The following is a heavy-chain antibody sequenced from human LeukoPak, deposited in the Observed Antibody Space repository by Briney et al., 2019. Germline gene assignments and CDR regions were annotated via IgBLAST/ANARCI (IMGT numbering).Heavy chain of an antibody. CDR2: ISSNGGST. CDR1: GFTFSSYA. J-gene: IGHJ4*02. V-gene: IGHV3-64*01. CDR3: ARDQEYYDFWSGYPSPLDY. D-gene: IGHD3-3*01. Sequence: GGSLRLSCAASGFTFSSYAMHWVRQAPGKGLEYVSAISSNGGSTYYANSVKGRFTISRDNSKNTLYLQMGSLRAEDMAVYYCARDQEYYDFWSGYPSPLDYWGQGTLATVSS.